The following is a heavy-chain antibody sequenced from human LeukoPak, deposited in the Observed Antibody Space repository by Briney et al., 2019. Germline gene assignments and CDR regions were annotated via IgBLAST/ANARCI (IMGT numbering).Heavy chain of an antibody. CDR3: ATDGAGFDT. V-gene: IGHV3-11*01. J-gene: IGHJ5*02. CDR1: GFTFNDYY. CDR2: INIGGTNT. Sequence: GGSLRLSCAASGFTFNDYYVSWIRQAPGKGLEWLSYINIGGTNTHYADSVKGRFTISRDNAKKSLYLEMNNLRAEDTAVYYCATDGAGFDTWGQGVLVTVSS.